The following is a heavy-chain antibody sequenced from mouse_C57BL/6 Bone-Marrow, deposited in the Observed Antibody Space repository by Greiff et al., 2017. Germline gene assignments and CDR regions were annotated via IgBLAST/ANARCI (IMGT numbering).Heavy chain of an antibody. V-gene: IGHV2-5*01. CDR1: GFSLTSYG. CDR2: IWRGGST. CDR3: AKPLYYYGSSYYAMDY. D-gene: IGHD1-1*01. Sequence: QVQLQQSGPGLVQPSQSLSITCTVSGFSLTSYGVHWVRQSPGKGLEWLGVIWRGGSTDYNAAFMSRLSITKDNSKSQVFFKMNSLQADDTAIYYCAKPLYYYGSSYYAMDYWGQGTSVTVSS. J-gene: IGHJ4*01.